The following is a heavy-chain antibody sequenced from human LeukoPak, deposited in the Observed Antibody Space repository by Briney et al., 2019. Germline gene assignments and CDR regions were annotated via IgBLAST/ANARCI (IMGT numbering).Heavy chain of an antibody. Sequence: GGSLRLSCATSGFRFSDYPMNWVRQAPGKGLEWVSNIRTSAEGANYAYYADSVKGRVTISRDDAKRTLYLHMNSLRDDDTAVYYCASDKRYAFDYWGQGILVTVSS. V-gene: IGHV3-48*02. D-gene: IGHD3-9*01. CDR3: ASDKRYAFDY. CDR1: GFRFSDYP. J-gene: IGHJ4*02. CDR2: IRTSAEGANYA.